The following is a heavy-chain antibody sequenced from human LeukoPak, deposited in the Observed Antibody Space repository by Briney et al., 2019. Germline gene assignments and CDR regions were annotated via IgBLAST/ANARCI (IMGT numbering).Heavy chain of an antibody. CDR1: GGTFSSYA. D-gene: IGHD3-10*01. V-gene: IGHV1-69*04. J-gene: IGHJ4*02. CDR2: IIPILGIA. CDR3: ASTYYYGSGSYSAGRLFDY. Sequence: ASVKVSCKASGGTFSSYAISWVRRAPGQELEWMGMIIPILGIANYAQKFQGRVTITADKSTSTAYMELSSLRSEDTAVYYCASTYYYGSGSYSAGRLFDYWGQRTLVTVSS.